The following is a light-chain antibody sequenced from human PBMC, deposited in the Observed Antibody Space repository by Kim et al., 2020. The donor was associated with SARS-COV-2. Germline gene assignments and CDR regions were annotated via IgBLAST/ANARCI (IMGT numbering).Light chain of an antibody. V-gene: IGLV2-14*03. CDR2: DVT. CDR3: SSYTSSTTYV. CDR1: SSDIGAYNY. Sequence: QSVLTQPASVSGSPGQSITISCTGTSSDIGAYNYVSWYLQHPGKAPKLMIYDVTNRPSGVSNRFSGSKSGNTASLTISGLQAEDEADYYCSSYTSSTTYVFGTGTKVTVL. J-gene: IGLJ1*01.